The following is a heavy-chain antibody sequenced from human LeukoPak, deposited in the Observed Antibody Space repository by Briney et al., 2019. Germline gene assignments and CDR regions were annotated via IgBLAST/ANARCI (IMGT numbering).Heavy chain of an antibody. CDR2: IYYGENT. D-gene: IGHD3-22*01. CDR1: GGSISSGPYY. Sequence: SETLSLTCTVSGGSISSGPYYWGWIRQTPGKGLEWIGNIYYGENTYYNPSLKSRVTISIDTSKNQFYLKLSSLTAADTAVYYCARRDDSSGYHKIFDYWGPGTLVTVSS. CDR3: ARRDDSSGYHKIFDY. V-gene: IGHV4-39*01. J-gene: IGHJ4*02.